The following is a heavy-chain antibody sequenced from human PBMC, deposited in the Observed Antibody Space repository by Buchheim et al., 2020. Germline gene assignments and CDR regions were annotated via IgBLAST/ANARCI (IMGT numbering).Heavy chain of an antibody. CDR2: ISYDGSNK. J-gene: IGHJ6*02. V-gene: IGHV3-30-3*01. D-gene: IGHD5-18*01. Sequence: QVQLVESGGGVVQPGRSLRLSCAASGFTFSSYAMHWVRQAPGKGLEWVAVISYDGSNKYYADSVKGRFTISRDNSKKTLYLQMNSLRAEDTAVYYCARDSGLGGYAYYYGMDVWGQGTT. CDR1: GFTFSSYA. CDR3: ARDSGLGGYAYYYGMDV.